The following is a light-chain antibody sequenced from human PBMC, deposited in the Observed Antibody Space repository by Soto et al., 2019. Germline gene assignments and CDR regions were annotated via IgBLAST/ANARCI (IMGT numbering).Light chain of an antibody. CDR1: SSDVGAFNY. Sequence: QSALTQPPSASGSPGQSVTITCTGTSSDVGAFNYVSWYQQHPGKAPKLTIFEINKRPSGVPDRFSGSKSGNTASLTVSGLQAEDEAEYYCSSYAGSNIYVFGGGTKVTVL. CDR3: SSYAGSNIYV. J-gene: IGLJ1*01. CDR2: EIN. V-gene: IGLV2-8*01.